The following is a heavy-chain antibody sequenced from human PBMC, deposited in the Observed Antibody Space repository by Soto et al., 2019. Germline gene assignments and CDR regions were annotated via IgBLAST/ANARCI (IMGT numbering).Heavy chain of an antibody. CDR3: MLGSGWKDFDY. D-gene: IGHD3-22*01. Sequence: PSETLSLTCAVSGASIFSTSWWSWVRHPPGKGLEWIGEIHHDGSTNYNPSLKSRVIISVDTSKNQFSLKLSSVTAADTAVYYCMLGSGWKDFDYWGQGTLVTVSS. V-gene: IGHV4-4*02. J-gene: IGHJ4*02. CDR2: IHHDGST. CDR1: GASIFSTSW.